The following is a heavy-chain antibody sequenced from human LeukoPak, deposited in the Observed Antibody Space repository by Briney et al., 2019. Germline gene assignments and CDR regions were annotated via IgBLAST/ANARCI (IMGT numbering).Heavy chain of an antibody. CDR2: ISSNGGST. V-gene: IGHV3-64*01. CDR3: ARDHYYDSSGYYEQHYYMDV. J-gene: IGHJ6*03. D-gene: IGHD3-22*01. Sequence: GGSLRLSCAASGFTFSSYAMHWVRQAPGKGLEYVSAISSNGGSTYYANSVKGRFTISRDNSKNTLYLQMGSLRAEDMAVYYCARDHYYDSSGYYEQHYYMDVWGKGTTVTVSS. CDR1: GFTFSSYA.